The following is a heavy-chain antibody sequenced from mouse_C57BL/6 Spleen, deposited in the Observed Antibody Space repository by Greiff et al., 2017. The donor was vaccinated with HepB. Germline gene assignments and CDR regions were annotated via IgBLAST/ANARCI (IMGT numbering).Heavy chain of an antibody. CDR1: GFTFSDYG. J-gene: IGHJ4*01. Sequence: EVQGVESGGGLVKPGGSLKLSCAASGFTFSDYGMHWVPQAPEKGLEWVAYISSGSSTIYYADTVKGRFTISRDNAKNTLFLQMTSLRSEDTAMYYCARGYYYGAGDYWGQGTSVTVSS. CDR2: ISSGSSTI. CDR3: ARGYYYGAGDY. D-gene: IGHD1-1*01. V-gene: IGHV5-17*01.